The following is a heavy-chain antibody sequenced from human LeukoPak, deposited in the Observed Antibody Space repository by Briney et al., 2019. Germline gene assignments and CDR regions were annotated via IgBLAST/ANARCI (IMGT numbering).Heavy chain of an antibody. J-gene: IGHJ4*02. CDR1: GFTFSSYW. V-gene: IGHV3-7*01. Sequence: PGGSLRLSCAASGFTFSSYWMSWVRQAPGKGLELVANIKQDGSEKYYVDSVKGRFTISRDNAKNSLYLQMNSLRAEDTAVYYCARVRYFDWLYYFDYWGQGTLVTVS. CDR3: ARVRYFDWLYYFDY. D-gene: IGHD3-9*01. CDR2: IKQDGSEK.